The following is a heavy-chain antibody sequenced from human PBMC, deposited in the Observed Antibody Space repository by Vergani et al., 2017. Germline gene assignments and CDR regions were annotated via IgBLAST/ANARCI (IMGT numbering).Heavy chain of an antibody. J-gene: IGHJ6*02. V-gene: IGHV3-23*01. CDR2: INTNGDYT. CDR3: AKANPRNSGYDYLYYYRAMDV. D-gene: IGHD5-12*01. Sequence: EVQLLESGGDLVQPGGSLRLSCAASGFSFTTYAMSWVRQAPGKGLEWVSTINTNGDYTRYGDSVKGRFTISRDNSKSTLYLQMNSLRAEDTAIYYCAKANPRNSGYDYLYYYRAMDVWGQGTTVTVSS. CDR1: GFSFTTYA.